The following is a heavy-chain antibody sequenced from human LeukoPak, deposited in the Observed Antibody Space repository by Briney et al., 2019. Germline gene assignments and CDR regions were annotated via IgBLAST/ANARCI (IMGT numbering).Heavy chain of an antibody. CDR2: INPSDGGT. Sequence: AASVTVSCKPSGYILTNYYMHWVRQAPGEGLEWMGIINPSDGGTSYAQNFQDRVTMTRDTSTSTVYMELSSLRSDDAAVYYCARAWNCGGDCYFYYYVMDVWGQGTTVTVSS. V-gene: IGHV1-46*01. D-gene: IGHD2-21*02. CDR1: GYILTNYY. CDR3: ARAWNCGGDCYFYYYVMDV. J-gene: IGHJ6*02.